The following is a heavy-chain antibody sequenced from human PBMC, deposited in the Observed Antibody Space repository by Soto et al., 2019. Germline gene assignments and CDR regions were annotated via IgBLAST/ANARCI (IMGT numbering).Heavy chain of an antibody. CDR1: GGSISSYY. D-gene: IGHD1-26*01. Sequence: SETLSLTCTVSGGSISSYYWSWIRQPPGKGLEWIGYIYYSGSTNYNPSLKSRVTISVDTSKNQFSLKLSSVTAADTAVYYCARQSSVGPFDYWGQGTLVTVSS. CDR2: IYYSGST. J-gene: IGHJ4*02. V-gene: IGHV4-59*08. CDR3: ARQSSVGPFDY.